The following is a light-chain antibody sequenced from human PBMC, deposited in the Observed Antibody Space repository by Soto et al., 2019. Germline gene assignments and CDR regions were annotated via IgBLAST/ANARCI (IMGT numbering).Light chain of an antibody. CDR1: QSVFSS. CDR3: QQYHSWPA. Sequence: VMTHTQHNVSPSPWGRASLDCRASQSVFSSLAWYQQRPGQAPRLLIYGSATRATVLPDRFSGSGSAAEVILISSRLQSEDAAVYYCQQYHSWPAFGQGTKVDIK. V-gene: IGKV3-15*01. J-gene: IGKJ1*01. CDR2: GSA.